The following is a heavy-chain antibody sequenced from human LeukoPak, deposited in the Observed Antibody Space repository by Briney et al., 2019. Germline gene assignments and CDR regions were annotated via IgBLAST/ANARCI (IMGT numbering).Heavy chain of an antibody. D-gene: IGHD5-18*01. V-gene: IGHV3-23*01. Sequence: GGSLRLSCAASGFTFSNYAMTWVRQAPGKGLEWVSAISGSGGSTYYADSVKGRFTISRDNSKNTLYLQMNSLRAEDTAVYYCAKDWGRGGYSYGTFDYWGQGTLVTVSS. CDR1: GFTFSNYA. CDR3: AKDWGRGGYSYGTFDY. J-gene: IGHJ4*02. CDR2: ISGSGGST.